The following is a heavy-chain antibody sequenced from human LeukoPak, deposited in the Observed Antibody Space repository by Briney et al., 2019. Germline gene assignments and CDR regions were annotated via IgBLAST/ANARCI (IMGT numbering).Heavy chain of an antibody. Sequence: NPSETLSLTCTVSGGSISSGDYYWSWIRQPPGKGLEWIGYIYYSGSTYYNPSLKSRVTMSVDTSKNQFSLKLSSVTAADTAMYYCARHRVGHDYNPTDYWGQGILVTVSS. V-gene: IGHV4-30-4*01. CDR2: IYYSGST. CDR3: ARHRVGHDYNPTDY. J-gene: IGHJ4*02. D-gene: IGHD5-24*01. CDR1: GGSISSGDYY.